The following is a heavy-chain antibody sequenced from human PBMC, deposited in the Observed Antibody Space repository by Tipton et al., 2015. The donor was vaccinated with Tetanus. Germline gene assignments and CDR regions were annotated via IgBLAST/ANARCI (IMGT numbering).Heavy chain of an antibody. CDR2: INHSGST. D-gene: IGHD6-6*01. CDR3: ARDRFEYSSSSAYYYYGMDV. J-gene: IGHJ6*02. Sequence: TLSLTCAVYGGSFSGYYWSWIRQPPGKGLEWIGEINHSGSTNYNPSLKSRVTISVDTSKNQFSLKLSSVTAADTAVYYCARDRFEYSSSSAYYYYGMDVWGQGTTVTVSS. CDR1: GGSFSGYY. V-gene: IGHV4-34*01.